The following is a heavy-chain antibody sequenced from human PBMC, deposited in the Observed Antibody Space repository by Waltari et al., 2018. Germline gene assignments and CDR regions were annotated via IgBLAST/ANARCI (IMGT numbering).Heavy chain of an antibody. J-gene: IGHJ6*03. CDR3: ASSWAAINYYMDV. Sequence: KASGYTFTGYYMHWVRQAPGQGLEWMGWINPNSGGTNYAQKFQGRVTMTRDTSISTAYMELSRLRSDDTAVYYCASSWAAINYYMDVWGKGTTVTISS. CDR2: INPNSGGT. V-gene: IGHV1-2*02. CDR1: GYTFTGYY. D-gene: IGHD2-2*01.